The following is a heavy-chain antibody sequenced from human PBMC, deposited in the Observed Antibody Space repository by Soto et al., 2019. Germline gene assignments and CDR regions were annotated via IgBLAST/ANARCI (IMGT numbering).Heavy chain of an antibody. Sequence: QVQLVESGGGVVQPGRSLRLSCAASGFTFSSYGMHWVRQAPGKGLEWVAAISFDGSDQYYADSVKGRFTISRDNSMNTLHLQMNSLRADDTALYYCTKPAPDMMVVPNGGFDNWGQGTLVTVTS. J-gene: IGHJ4*02. V-gene: IGHV3-30*18. CDR2: ISFDGSDQ. CDR1: GFTFSSYG. D-gene: IGHD2-8*01. CDR3: TKPAPDMMVVPNGGFDN.